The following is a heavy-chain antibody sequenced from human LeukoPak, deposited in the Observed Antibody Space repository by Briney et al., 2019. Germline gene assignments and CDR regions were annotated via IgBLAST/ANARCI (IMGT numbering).Heavy chain of an antibody. D-gene: IGHD5-18*01. CDR1: GYTFTSYY. V-gene: IGHV1-46*01. Sequence: ASVKVSCKASGYTFTSYYMHWVRQAPGQGLEWMGIINPSGGSTSYAQKFQGRVTMTRDMSTSTVYMELSSLRSEDTAVYYCAGRPGYSYGYDLGYYYYYMDVWGKGTTVTISS. J-gene: IGHJ6*03. CDR2: INPSGGST. CDR3: AGRPGYSYGYDLGYYYYYMDV.